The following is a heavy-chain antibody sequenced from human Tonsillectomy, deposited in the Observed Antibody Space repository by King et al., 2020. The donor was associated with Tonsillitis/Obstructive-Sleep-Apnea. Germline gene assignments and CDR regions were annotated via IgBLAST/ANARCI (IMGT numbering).Heavy chain of an antibody. D-gene: IGHD5-18*01. CDR3: ARHADPLDTAMVYFDY. V-gene: IGHV4-59*08. J-gene: IGHJ4*02. Sequence: QLQESGPGLVKPSETLSLTCTVSGGSISSYYWSWIRQPPGKGLEWIGYIYYSGSTNYNPSLKSRDTISVDTSKNQFSLKLSSVTAADTAVYYCARHADPLDTAMVYFDYWGQGTLVTVSS. CDR1: GGSISSYY. CDR2: IYYSGST.